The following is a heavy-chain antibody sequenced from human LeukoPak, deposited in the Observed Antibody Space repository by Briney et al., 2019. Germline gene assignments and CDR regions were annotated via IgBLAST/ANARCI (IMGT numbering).Heavy chain of an antibody. CDR3: ARGGPDAFDI. CDR1: GGSISSYY. D-gene: IGHD2-15*01. Sequence: SETLSLTCTVSGGSISSYYWSWIRQPPGKGLEWIGEIYHSGSTNYNPSLKSRVTISVDKSKNQFSLKLSSVTAADTAVYYCARGGPDAFDIWGQGTMVTVSS. J-gene: IGHJ3*02. CDR2: IYHSGST. V-gene: IGHV4-59*12.